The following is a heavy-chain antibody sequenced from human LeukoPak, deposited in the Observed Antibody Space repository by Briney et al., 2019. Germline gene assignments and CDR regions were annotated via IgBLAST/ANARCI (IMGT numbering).Heavy chain of an antibody. CDR2: ISAYNGNT. CDR3: ARDHGSYYEDY. V-gene: IGHV1-18*01. J-gene: IGHJ4*02. Sequence: ASVKVSCKASGYTFTSYGISWVRQAPGQGLEWMGWISAYNGNTNYAQKLQGRVTMTTDTSTSTAYKELRSLRSDDTAVYYCARDHGSYYEDYWGQGTLVTVSS. D-gene: IGHD1-26*01. CDR1: GYTFTSYG.